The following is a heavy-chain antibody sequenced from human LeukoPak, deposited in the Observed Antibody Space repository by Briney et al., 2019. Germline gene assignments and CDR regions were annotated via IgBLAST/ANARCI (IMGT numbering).Heavy chain of an antibody. Sequence: SQTLSLTCTVSGGSISSGDYYWGWIRQYSGKGLEWIGYIYYSGITYYNPSLKSRVTISVDTSKNQFSLKLSSVTAADTAVYYCARGDSSWYGRYRYWGQGTLVTVSS. V-gene: IGHV4-31*03. CDR3: ARGDSSWYGRYRY. J-gene: IGHJ4*02. CDR1: GGSISSGDYY. CDR2: IYYSGIT. D-gene: IGHD6-13*01.